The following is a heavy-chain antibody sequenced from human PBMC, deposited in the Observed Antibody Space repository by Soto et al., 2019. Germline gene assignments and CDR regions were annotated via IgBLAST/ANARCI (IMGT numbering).Heavy chain of an antibody. CDR1: GYTFTSYG. Sequence: ASVKVSCKASGYTFTSYGISWVRQAPGQGLEWMGWISAYNGNTKNAQKFQGRVTMTRDTSTSTVYMELSSLRSEDTAVYYCARGGSYSYGLKDYYYYGMDVWGQGTTVTVSS. D-gene: IGHD5-18*01. V-gene: IGHV1-18*01. CDR2: ISAYNGNT. CDR3: ARGGSYSYGLKDYYYYGMDV. J-gene: IGHJ6*02.